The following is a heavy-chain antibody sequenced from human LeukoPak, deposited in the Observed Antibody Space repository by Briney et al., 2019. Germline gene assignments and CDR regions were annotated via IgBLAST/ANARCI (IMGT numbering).Heavy chain of an antibody. Sequence: ASVNVSRKASGFTFTSSAVQWVRQARGQRLEWIGWIVVGSGNTNYAQKFQERVTITRDMSTSTAYMELSSLRSEDTAVYYCAAPLGSSDAFDIWGQGTMVTVSS. CDR2: IVVGSGNT. D-gene: IGHD6-13*01. V-gene: IGHV1-58*01. CDR1: GFTFTSSA. CDR3: AAPLGSSDAFDI. J-gene: IGHJ3*02.